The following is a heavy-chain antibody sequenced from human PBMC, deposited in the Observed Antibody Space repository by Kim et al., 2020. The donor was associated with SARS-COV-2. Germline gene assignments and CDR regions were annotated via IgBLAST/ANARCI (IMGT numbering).Heavy chain of an antibody. V-gene: IGHV4-34*01. CDR3: ARGPFFGSLYYMDV. CDR1: GGSFSGYY. CDR2: INHSGST. J-gene: IGHJ6*03. Sequence: SETLSLTCAVYGGSFSGYYWSWIRQPPGKGLEWIGEINHSGSTNYNTSLKSRVTISVDTSKNQFSLKLSSVTAADTAVYYCARGPFFGSLYYMDVWGKGTTVTVSS. D-gene: IGHD3-3*01.